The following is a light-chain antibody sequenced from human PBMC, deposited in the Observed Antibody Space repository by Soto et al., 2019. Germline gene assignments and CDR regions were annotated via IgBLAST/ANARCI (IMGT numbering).Light chain of an antibody. J-gene: IGKJ4*01. V-gene: IGKV3-15*01. CDR2: GAS. CDR1: QSVSSN. Sequence: EIVMTQSPATLSVSPGERATLSCRASQSVSSNLAWYQQKLGQAPRLLIYGASTRGTGIPARFSGSGSGTAFNLTISSLQSADFEVYYCQQHNNWPLTFGGGTKVEIK. CDR3: QQHNNWPLT.